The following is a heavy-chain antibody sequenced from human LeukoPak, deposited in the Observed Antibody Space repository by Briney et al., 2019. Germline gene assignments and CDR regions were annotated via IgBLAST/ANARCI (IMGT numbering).Heavy chain of an antibody. V-gene: IGHV4-39*01. CDR1: GGSISSSDYY. D-gene: IGHD5-12*01. Sequence: NSSETLSLTCTVSGGSISSSDYYWGWLRQPPGKGLEWIGNIFYLGRTYYNPSLKSRVTISVASSRNQFSLKLSSVTAADTAGYYCARSNKGYSGTSLAVYWGQGTLVTVSS. CDR2: IFYLGRT. CDR3: ARSNKGYSGTSLAVY. J-gene: IGHJ4*02.